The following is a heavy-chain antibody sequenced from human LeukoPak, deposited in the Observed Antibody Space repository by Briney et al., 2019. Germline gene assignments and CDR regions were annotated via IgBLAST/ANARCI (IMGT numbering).Heavy chain of an antibody. V-gene: IGHV3-30-3*01. D-gene: IGHD4-23*01. Sequence: GGSLRLSCAASGFTFSSYAMHWVRQAPGKGLEWVAVISYDGSNKYYADSVKGRFTISRDNSKNTLYLQMNSLRAEDTAVYYCAKDLGIGVVTPKLDPYYFDYWGQGTLVTVSS. CDR3: AKDLGIGVVTPKLDPYYFDY. J-gene: IGHJ4*02. CDR2: ISYDGSNK. CDR1: GFTFSSYA.